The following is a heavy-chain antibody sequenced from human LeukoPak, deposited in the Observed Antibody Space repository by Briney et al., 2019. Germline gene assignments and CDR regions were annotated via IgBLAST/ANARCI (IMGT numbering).Heavy chain of an antibody. Sequence: GGSLRLSCAASGFTFSSYGMSWVRQAPGKGLEWVSAIGGRDGSTYYADSVKGRFTISRDNSKNTLYVQMNSLRAEDTAVYYCASGLELDYWGQGTLVTVSS. CDR1: GFTFSSYG. CDR2: IGGRDGST. D-gene: IGHD6-25*01. V-gene: IGHV3-23*01. CDR3: ASGLELDY. J-gene: IGHJ4*02.